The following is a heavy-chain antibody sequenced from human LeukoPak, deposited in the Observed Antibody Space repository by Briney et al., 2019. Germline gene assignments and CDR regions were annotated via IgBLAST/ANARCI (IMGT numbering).Heavy chain of an antibody. CDR3: ARQLGYCSAGTCYFDS. CDR2: IWYDGSNK. CDR1: GFTFSSYG. Sequence: GGSLRLSCAASGFTFSSYGMHWVRQAPGKGLEWVAVIWYDGSNKYYADSVKGRFTISRDNSKNTLYLQMNSLRAEDTAVYYCARQLGYCSAGTCYFDSWGQGTQVAVSS. V-gene: IGHV3-33*01. D-gene: IGHD2-15*01. J-gene: IGHJ4*02.